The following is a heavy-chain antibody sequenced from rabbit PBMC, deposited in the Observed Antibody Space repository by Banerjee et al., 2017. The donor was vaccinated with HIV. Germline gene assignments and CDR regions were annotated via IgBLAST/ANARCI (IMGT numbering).Heavy chain of an antibody. D-gene: IGHD1-1*01. Sequence: QLVESGGGLVQPGGSLKLSCKASGIDFSSYGISWVRQAPGKGLEWIGYIDPVFGTTYYANWVNGRFTISSHNAQNTLYLQLNSLTAADTATYFCAREYVSSISDYYGMDLWGQGTLVTVS. J-gene: IGHJ6*01. CDR1: GIDFSSYG. CDR2: IDPVFGTT. V-gene: IGHV1S7*01. CDR3: AREYVSSISDYYGMDL.